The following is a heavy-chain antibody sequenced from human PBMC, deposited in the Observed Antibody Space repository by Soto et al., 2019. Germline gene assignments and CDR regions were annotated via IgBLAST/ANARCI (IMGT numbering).Heavy chain of an antibody. CDR3: ASSFTVPAAIAY. CDR1: GHTFTSYA. J-gene: IGHJ4*02. Sequence: ASVKVSCKASGHTFTSYAMHWVRQAPGQRLEWMGWINAGNGNTKYSQKFQGRVTITRDTSASTAYMELSSLRSEDTAVYYCASSFTVPAAIAYWGQGTLVTVSS. CDR2: INAGNGNT. D-gene: IGHD2-2*02. V-gene: IGHV1-3*01.